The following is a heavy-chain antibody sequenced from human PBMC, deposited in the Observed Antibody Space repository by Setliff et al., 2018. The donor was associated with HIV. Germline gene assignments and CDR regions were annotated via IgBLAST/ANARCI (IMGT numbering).Heavy chain of an antibody. CDR3: ARDGDSSGWYGYYYYMDV. Sequence: SVKVSCKASGGTFDNYAVKWVRQAPGQGLEWMGEVIPIFNIVNYAQKFQGRVTITADESTGTAYMDLSSLRPEDTAVYYCARDGDSSGWYGYYYYMDVWGKGTTVTVSS. D-gene: IGHD6-19*01. V-gene: IGHV1-69*13. J-gene: IGHJ6*03. CDR2: VIPIFNIV. CDR1: GGTFDNYA.